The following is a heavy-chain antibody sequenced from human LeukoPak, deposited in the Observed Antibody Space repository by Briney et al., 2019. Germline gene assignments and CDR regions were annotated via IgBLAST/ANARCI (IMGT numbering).Heavy chain of an antibody. CDR3: ARHSIASDGARLFDY. Sequence: SETLSLTCSVSGVPISTYYWSWLRQSPGKGLEWIAYVYYNGDIMYNPSLKSRVTISLDTSKNQFSLKLASVTAADTAVYYCARHSIASDGARLFDYWGRGTLVTVSS. V-gene: IGHV4-59*08. D-gene: IGHD2-21*01. CDR1: GVPISTYY. CDR2: VYYNGDI. J-gene: IGHJ4*02.